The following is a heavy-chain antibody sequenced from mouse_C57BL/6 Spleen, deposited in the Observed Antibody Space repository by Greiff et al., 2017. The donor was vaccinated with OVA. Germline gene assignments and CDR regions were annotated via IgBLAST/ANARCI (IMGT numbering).Heavy chain of an antibody. CDR3: ARTGIYYDYLYWYFDV. V-gene: IGHV2-2*01. CDR1: GFSLTSYG. D-gene: IGHD2-4*01. CDR2: IWSGGST. J-gene: IGHJ1*03. Sequence: VQLQESGPGLVQPSQSLSITCTVSGFSLTSYGVHWVRQSPGKGLEWLGVIWSGGSTDYNAAFISRLSISKDNSKSQVFFKMNSLQADDTAIYYCARTGIYYDYLYWYFDVWGTGTTVTVSS.